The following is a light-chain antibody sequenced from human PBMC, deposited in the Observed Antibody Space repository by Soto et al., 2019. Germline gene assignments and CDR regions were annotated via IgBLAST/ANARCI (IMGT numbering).Light chain of an antibody. CDR2: AAS. CDR3: QQSHSAPWT. Sequence: DIQMTQSPSSLSASVGDRVTITCRASQSISTYLNSYQQKPGKAPRLLIYAASSLQSGVPSRFSGSGSGTDFTLTISSLQPEDFATYYCQQSHSAPWTFGQGTKVEIK. J-gene: IGKJ1*01. V-gene: IGKV1-39*01. CDR1: QSISTY.